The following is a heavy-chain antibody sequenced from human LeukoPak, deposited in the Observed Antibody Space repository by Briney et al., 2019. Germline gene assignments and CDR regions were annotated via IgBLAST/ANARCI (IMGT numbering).Heavy chain of an antibody. D-gene: IGHD3-22*01. CDR2: ISYSGST. V-gene: IGHV4-59*01. Sequence: SETLSLTCTVSGGSISSYYWSWIRQPPGKGLEWIACISYSGSTKYNPSLKSRVTISVDTSKNQLSLKLSSVTAADTAVYYCARGPGFDSSGYLNWFDPWGQGNLVTVSS. J-gene: IGHJ5*02. CDR3: ARGPGFDSSGYLNWFDP. CDR1: GGSISSYY.